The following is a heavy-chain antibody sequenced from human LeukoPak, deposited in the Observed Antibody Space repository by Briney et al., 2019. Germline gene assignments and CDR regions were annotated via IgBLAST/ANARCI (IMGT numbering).Heavy chain of an antibody. CDR3: ARSSHSSGWEFDY. CDR2: IRSSSSYT. V-gene: IGHV3-11*06. D-gene: IGHD6-19*01. CDR1: GFTFSDYY. Sequence: GSLRLSCAASGFTFSDYYMSWIRQAPGKGLEWVSYIRSSSSYTNYADSMKGRFTISRDNAKNSLYLQMNSRRAEDTAVYYCARSSHSSGWEFDYWGQGTLVTVSS. J-gene: IGHJ4*02.